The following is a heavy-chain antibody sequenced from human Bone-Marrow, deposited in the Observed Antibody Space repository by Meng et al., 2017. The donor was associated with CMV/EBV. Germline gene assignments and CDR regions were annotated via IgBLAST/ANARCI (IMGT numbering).Heavy chain of an antibody. D-gene: IGHD6-19*01. CDR3: ATRSYSSGWYYFDF. CDR2: INQDGTQT. CDR1: GFVFSDFW. Sequence: GGSLRLSCAASGFVFSDFWMLWVRQAPGKGLDWVAIINQDGTQTYYADSVKGRFTISRDNSKNTLYLQMNSLRAEDTAVYYCATRSYSSGWYYFDFWGQGTLVTVSS. J-gene: IGHJ4*02. V-gene: IGHV3-7*03.